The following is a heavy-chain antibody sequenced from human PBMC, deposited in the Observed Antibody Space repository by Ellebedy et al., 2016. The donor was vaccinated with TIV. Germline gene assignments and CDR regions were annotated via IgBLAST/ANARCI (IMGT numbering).Heavy chain of an antibody. D-gene: IGHD4-11*01. Sequence: GESLKISCAASGFTFSSYGMHWVRQAPGKGLEWVAIISYDGSNEVYADSVKGLFTISRDNSKNTLSLQLNSLRADDTAVYYCARGMTNHYFDYWGQGTLVTVSS. CDR1: GFTFSSYG. CDR2: ISYDGSNE. CDR3: ARGMTNHYFDY. J-gene: IGHJ4*02. V-gene: IGHV3-30*03.